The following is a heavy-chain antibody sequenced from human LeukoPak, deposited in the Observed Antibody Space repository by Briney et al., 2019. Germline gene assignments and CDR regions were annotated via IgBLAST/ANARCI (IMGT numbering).Heavy chain of an antibody. V-gene: IGHV3-53*05. J-gene: IGHJ5*02. CDR2: ISSGGST. CDR3: ARGLLLQSGYSSSWYWFDP. Sequence: GGVLRLSYAASGFTVSSNYMSWVRQAGGKGVEWVAVISSGGSTYYADSVKGRFTISRDNSTNTLYLQMNSLRAEDTAVYYCARGLLLQSGYSSSWYWFDPWGQGTLVTVSS. CDR1: GFTVSSNY. D-gene: IGHD6-13*01.